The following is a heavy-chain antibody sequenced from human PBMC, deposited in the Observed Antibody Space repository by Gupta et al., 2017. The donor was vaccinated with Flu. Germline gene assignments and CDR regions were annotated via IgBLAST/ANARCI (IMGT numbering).Heavy chain of an antibody. J-gene: IGHJ4*02. V-gene: IGHV4-34*02. CDR3: AIATGEY. D-gene: IGHD3-16*01. Sequence: QVQLEQWGAGLLKPSETLSLNCTLYGGSFIGQYWAWIRQSPGKGLEWLEEMKHNAYTKLNPSFKSRVTMSRDLSNNQFSLKLTSVTTADTGVYYCAIATGEYWGQGAQVTVST. CDR2: MKHNAYT. CDR1: GGSFIGQY.